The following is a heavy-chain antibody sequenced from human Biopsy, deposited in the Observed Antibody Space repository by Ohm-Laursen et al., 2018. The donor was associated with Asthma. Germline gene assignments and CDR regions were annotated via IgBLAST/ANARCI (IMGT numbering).Heavy chain of an antibody. D-gene: IGHD5-24*01. CDR1: GFTFGTYA. Sequence: SLRLSCAASGFTFGTYAMHWVRQAPGKGLEWVAVISYDGSNKYYADSVKGRFTISRDNSKNTLYLQMNSLRGDDTAVYYCARDMNRDGWYFDYWGQGTLVTVSS. V-gene: IGHV3-30-3*01. CDR3: ARDMNRDGWYFDY. CDR2: ISYDGSNK. J-gene: IGHJ4*02.